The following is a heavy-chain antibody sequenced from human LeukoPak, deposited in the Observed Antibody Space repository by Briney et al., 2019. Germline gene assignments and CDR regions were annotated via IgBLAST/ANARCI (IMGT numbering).Heavy chain of an antibody. V-gene: IGHV4-39*07. D-gene: IGHD1-1*01. CDR2: IYYSGST. Sequence: SETLSLTCTVSGGSISSSSYYWGWIRQPPGKGLGWIGSIYYSGSTYYNPSLKSRVTMSVDTSKNQFSLKLSSVTAADTAVYYCAMEGYWGQGALVTVSS. CDR3: AMEGY. CDR1: GGSISSSSYY. J-gene: IGHJ4*02.